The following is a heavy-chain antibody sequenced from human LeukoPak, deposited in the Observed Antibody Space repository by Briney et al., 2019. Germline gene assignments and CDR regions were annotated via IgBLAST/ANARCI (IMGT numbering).Heavy chain of an antibody. D-gene: IGHD3-3*01. V-gene: IGHV2-5*02. CDR3: AHRRGYYDFWSGYPRNDAFDI. CDR2: IYWDDDK. Sequence: SGPTLVNPTQTLTLTCTFSGFSLSTSGVGVGWIRQPPGKALEWLALIYWDDDKRYSPSLKSRLTITKDTSKNQVVLTMTNMDPVDTATYYCAHRRGYYDFWSGYPRNDAFDIWGQGTMVTVSS. CDR1: GFSLSTSGVG. J-gene: IGHJ3*02.